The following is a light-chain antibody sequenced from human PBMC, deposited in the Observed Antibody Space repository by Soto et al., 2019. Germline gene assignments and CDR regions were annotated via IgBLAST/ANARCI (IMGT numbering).Light chain of an antibody. CDR3: QQYGTSPFT. V-gene: IGKV3-20*01. CDR1: QSVSSSY. Sequence: EIVLTQSPGTLSLSPGERATLSCRASQSVSSSYFAWYQQKPGQAPRLLIFGASNRATGIPDRFSGSGSGTDFTLTINRLEPEDFAVFFCQQYGTSPFTFGPGTKVDIK. J-gene: IGKJ3*01. CDR2: GAS.